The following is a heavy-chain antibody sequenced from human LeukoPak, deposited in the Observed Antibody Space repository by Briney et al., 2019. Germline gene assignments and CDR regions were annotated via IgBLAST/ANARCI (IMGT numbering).Heavy chain of an antibody. CDR3: PKSGTHWAYGFFFDY. CDR1: GFTFSDYA. J-gene: IGHJ4*02. D-gene: IGHD3-3*01. CDR2: VAGGGGSI. Sequence: GGSLRLSCATSGFTFSDYAISWVRQAPGKGLEWVSAVAGGGGSIFYADSVKGRFTISRDNSKNTLYLQMNSLRAEDTAVYYWPKSGTHWAYGFFFDYWGQGTLVTVSS. V-gene: IGHV3-23*01.